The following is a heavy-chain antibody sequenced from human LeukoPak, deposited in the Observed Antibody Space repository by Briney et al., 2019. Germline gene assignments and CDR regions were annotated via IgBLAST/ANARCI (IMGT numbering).Heavy chain of an antibody. J-gene: IGHJ4*02. CDR1: GFTFSSYA. CDR2: ISGSGGST. V-gene: IGHV3-23*01. D-gene: IGHD5-18*01. Sequence: GGSLRLSCAASGFTFSSYAMSWVRQAPEKGLEWVSAISGSGGSTYYADSVKGRFTISRDNSKNTLYLQMNSLRAEDTAVYYCAKSPRGYSYGLLDYWGQGTLVTVSS. CDR3: AKSPRGYSYGLLDY.